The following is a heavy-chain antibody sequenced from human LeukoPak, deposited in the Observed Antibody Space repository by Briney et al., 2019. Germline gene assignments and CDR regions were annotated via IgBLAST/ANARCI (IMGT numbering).Heavy chain of an antibody. Sequence: GGSLRLSCAASGFTFSSYGMHWIRQAPGKGLEWVAFIRNDGSIIYNADSVKGRFTISRDNSKNTLYLQMNSLRTEDTAVYHCVVGSYHDYWGQGTLVTVSS. CDR1: GFTFSSYG. V-gene: IGHV3-30*02. CDR3: VVGSYHDY. D-gene: IGHD1-26*01. CDR2: IRNDGSII. J-gene: IGHJ4*02.